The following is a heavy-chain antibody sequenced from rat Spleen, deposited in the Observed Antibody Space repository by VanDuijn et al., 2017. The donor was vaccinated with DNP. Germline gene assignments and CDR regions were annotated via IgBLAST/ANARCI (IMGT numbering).Heavy chain of an antibody. CDR1: GFTFSDYY. Sequence: EVQLVESGGGLVQPGRSLKLSCAASGFTFSDYYMAWVRQAPKKGLEWVASISASGGSTSYRDSVKGRFTISRDNAKSILYLQMDSLRSEDTATYYCARLRNFITMMVGAMDAWGQGTSVTVSS. CDR2: ISASGGST. V-gene: IGHV5-25*01. J-gene: IGHJ4*01. CDR3: ARLRNFITMMVGAMDA. D-gene: IGHD1-12*02.